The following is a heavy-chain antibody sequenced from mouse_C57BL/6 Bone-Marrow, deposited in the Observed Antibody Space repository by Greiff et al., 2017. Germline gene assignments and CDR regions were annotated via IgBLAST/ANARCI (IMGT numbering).Heavy chain of an antibody. V-gene: IGHV1-64*01. CDR2: IPPTGGST. Sequence: QVQLQQPGAELVKPGASVKLSCKASGYTFTSYWMHWVRQRPGQGLAWIGMIPPTGGSTNYNEKFKSKATLTVDKSSSTAYMQLSSLTAEKATGYYCARKGTGYWYFDVWGTGTTVTVSS. D-gene: IGHD4-1*01. CDR3: ARKGTGYWYFDV. CDR1: GYTFTSYW. J-gene: IGHJ1*03.